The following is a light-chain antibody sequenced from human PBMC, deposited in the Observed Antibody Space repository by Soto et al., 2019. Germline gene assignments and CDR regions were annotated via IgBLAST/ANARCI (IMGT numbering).Light chain of an antibody. J-gene: IGKJ1*01. CDR1: QSVSSN. CDR3: QHYNSYSLT. CDR2: GAS. Sequence: SPAERSAFFCRASQSVSSNLAWYQQKPGQAPRLLIYGASTWASGIPARFSGGGSGTEFTLTISSLQSEDFAVYYCQHYNSYSLTFGQGTKVDIK. V-gene: IGKV3-15*01.